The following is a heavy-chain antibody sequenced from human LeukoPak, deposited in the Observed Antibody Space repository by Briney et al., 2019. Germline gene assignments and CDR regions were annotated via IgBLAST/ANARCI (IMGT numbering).Heavy chain of an antibody. Sequence: GGSPRLSCAASGFTVSSNDMSWVRQAPGKGLECISVIYSGGSTDYADSVKGRLTISRDNSKNTLYLQMNSLGAEDTAVYYCARVVDHDYGDYYLDYWGQGTLVTVSS. CDR1: GFTVSSND. J-gene: IGHJ4*02. CDR2: IYSGGST. CDR3: ARVVDHDYGDYYLDY. D-gene: IGHD4-17*01. V-gene: IGHV3-53*01.